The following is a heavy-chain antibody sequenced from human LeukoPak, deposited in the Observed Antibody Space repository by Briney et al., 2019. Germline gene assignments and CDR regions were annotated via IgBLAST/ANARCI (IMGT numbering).Heavy chain of an antibody. J-gene: IGHJ4*02. Sequence: GASVKVSCKASGYTFTGYYMHWVRQAPGQGLEWMGWINPNSGGTNYAQKFQGRVTMTRDMSTSTVYMELSSLRSEDTAVYYCARGKGINDFWAYEYYFDYWGQGTLVTVSS. CDR1: GYTFTGYY. V-gene: IGHV1-2*02. D-gene: IGHD3-3*01. CDR3: ARGKGINDFWAYEYYFDY. CDR2: INPNSGGT.